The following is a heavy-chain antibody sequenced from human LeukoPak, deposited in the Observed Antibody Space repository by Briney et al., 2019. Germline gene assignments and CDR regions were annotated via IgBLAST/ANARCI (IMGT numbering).Heavy chain of an antibody. D-gene: IGHD1-26*01. CDR2: IIPIFGTA. Sequence: ASVKVSCKASGYTFTSYGISWVRQAPGQGLEWMGGIIPIFGTANYAQKFQGGVTITADESTSTAYMELSSLRSEDTAVYYCARDLMIVGATNGIAFDIWGQGTMVTVSS. CDR3: ARDLMIVGATNGIAFDI. CDR1: GYTFTSYG. V-gene: IGHV1-69*13. J-gene: IGHJ3*02.